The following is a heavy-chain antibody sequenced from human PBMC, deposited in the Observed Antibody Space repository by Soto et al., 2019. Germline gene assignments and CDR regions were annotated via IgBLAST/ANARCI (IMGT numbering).Heavy chain of an antibody. CDR1: GFTFDDYA. V-gene: IGHV3-9*01. CDR3: AKDREYSGYDAFDI. CDR2: ISWNSGSI. D-gene: IGHD5-12*01. J-gene: IGHJ3*02. Sequence: EVQLVESGGGLVQPGRSLRLSCAASGFTFDDYAMHWVRQAPGKGLEWVSGISWNSGSIGYADSVKGRFTISRDNAKNSLYLQMNSLIAEYTALYYCAKDREYSGYDAFDIWGQGTMVTVSP.